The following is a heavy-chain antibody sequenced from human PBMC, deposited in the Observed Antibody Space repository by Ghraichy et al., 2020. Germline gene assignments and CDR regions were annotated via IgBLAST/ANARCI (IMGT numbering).Heavy chain of an antibody. CDR1: GFTFNDAW. D-gene: IGHD4-17*01. V-gene: IGHV3-15*01. CDR2: IKDITVGGTT. CDR3: TTRLAAVTTGKYYYYYGMDV. J-gene: IGHJ6*02. Sequence: LTCAASGFTFNDAWMSWVRQAPGKGLEWVGRIKDITVGGTTDYASPVKGRFTISRDDSKNTLYLQMNSLKTEDTAVYYCTTRLAAVTTGKYYYYYGMDVWGQGTSVTVSS.